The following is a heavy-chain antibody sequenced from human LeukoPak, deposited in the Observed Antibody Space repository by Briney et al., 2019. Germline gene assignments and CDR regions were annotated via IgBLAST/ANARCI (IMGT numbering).Heavy chain of an antibody. D-gene: IGHD1-7*01. J-gene: IGHJ1*01. CDR2: ISYDGSNK. V-gene: IGHV3-30*03. CDR1: GFTFSSYG. CDR3: ARAKNNWNYFAGEYFQH. Sequence: PGRSLRLSCAASGFTFSSYGMHWVRQAPGKGLEWVAVISYDGSNKYYADSVKGRFTIPRDNSKNTLYLQMNSLRAEDTAVYYCARAKNNWNYFAGEYFQHWGQGTLVTVSS.